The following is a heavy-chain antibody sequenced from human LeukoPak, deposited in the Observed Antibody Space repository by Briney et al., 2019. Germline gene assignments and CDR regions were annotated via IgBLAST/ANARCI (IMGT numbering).Heavy chain of an antibody. J-gene: IGHJ4*02. CDR2: INPNSGGT. Sequence: VASVKVSCKASGYTFTGYYMHWVRQAPGQGLEWMGRINPNSGGTNYAQKFQGRVTMTRDTSISTAYMELSRLRSDDTAVYYCARGRLVIMLSGPLIFDYWGQGTLVTVSS. CDR1: GYTFTGYY. CDR3: ARGRLVIMLSGPLIFDY. D-gene: IGHD3-9*01. V-gene: IGHV1-2*06.